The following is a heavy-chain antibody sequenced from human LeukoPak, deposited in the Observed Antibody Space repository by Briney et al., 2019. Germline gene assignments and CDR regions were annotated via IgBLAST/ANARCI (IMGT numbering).Heavy chain of an antibody. J-gene: IGHJ4*02. D-gene: IGHD4-11*01. CDR2: ISSYSRTI. CDR1: GFTFSSYA. Sequence: GGSLRLSCAASGFTFSSYAMNWVRQAPGRGLEWVSYISSYSRTILYSDSVKGRLTISRDNAKNSLYLQMNSLRDEDTAVYYCARDYIYSFDYWGQGTLVTVSS. CDR3: ARDYIYSFDY. V-gene: IGHV3-48*02.